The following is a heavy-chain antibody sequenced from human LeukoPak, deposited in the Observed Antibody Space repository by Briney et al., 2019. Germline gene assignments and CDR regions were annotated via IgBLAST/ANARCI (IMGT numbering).Heavy chain of an antibody. CDR3: ARVVGPDYGDYRDYYYYMDV. V-gene: IGHV4-4*07. CDR1: GGSLSSYY. J-gene: IGHJ6*03. Sequence: SETLSLTCTVSGGSLSSYYWSWIRQPAGKGLGWIGRIYTSGSTNYNPSLKSRVTISVATSKNQFSLKLSSVTAADTAVYYCARVVGPDYGDYRDYYYYMDVWGKGTTVTVSS. D-gene: IGHD4-17*01. CDR2: IYTSGST.